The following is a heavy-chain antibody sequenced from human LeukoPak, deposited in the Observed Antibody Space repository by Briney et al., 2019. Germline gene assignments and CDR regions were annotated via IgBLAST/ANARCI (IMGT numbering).Heavy chain of an antibody. CDR2: ISYSGGT. D-gene: IGHD5-18*01. CDR1: GGSISGYY. CDR3: VRGFGGYAWWFDP. J-gene: IGHJ5*02. V-gene: IGHV4-59*08. Sequence: SETLSLTCTVSGGSISGYYWNWIRQSPEKGLEWIGYISYSGGTNYNPSLKSRVTMSVDTSKNQFSLRLSSVTAADTAVYYCVRGFGGYAWWFDPWGQGTLVTVSS.